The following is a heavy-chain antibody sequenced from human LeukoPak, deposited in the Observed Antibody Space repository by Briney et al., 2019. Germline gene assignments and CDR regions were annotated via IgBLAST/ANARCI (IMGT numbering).Heavy chain of an antibody. V-gene: IGHV3-11*01. CDR1: GFTFSDYY. CDR3: AKRTPRIAVAGTFFDY. D-gene: IGHD6-19*01. J-gene: IGHJ4*02. CDR2: ISSSGSTI. Sequence: GGSLRLSCAASGFTFSDYYMSWIRQAPGKGLEWVSYISSSGSTIYYADSVKGRFTISRDNAKNSLYLQINSLRAEDTAVYYCAKRTPRIAVAGTFFDYWGQGTLVTVSS.